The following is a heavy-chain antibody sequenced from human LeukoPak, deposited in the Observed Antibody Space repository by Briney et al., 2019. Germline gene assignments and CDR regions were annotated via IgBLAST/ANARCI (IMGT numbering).Heavy chain of an antibody. CDR1: GFTFSSYA. J-gene: IGHJ4*02. Sequence: GGSLRLSCAASGFTFSSYAMRWVRQAPGKGLEWVAVISYDGSNKYYADSVKGRFTISRDNSKNTLYLQMNSLRAEDTAVYYCAREFEGGEWLVPGYFDYWGQGTLVTVSS. D-gene: IGHD6-19*01. CDR3: AREFEGGEWLVPGYFDY. V-gene: IGHV3-30-3*01. CDR2: ISYDGSNK.